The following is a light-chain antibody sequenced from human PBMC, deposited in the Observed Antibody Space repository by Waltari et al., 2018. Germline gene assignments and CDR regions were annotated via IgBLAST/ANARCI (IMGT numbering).Light chain of an antibody. V-gene: IGKV1-5*03. Sequence: DIQMTQSPSTLSPSVGDRFTITGRDSQSLSNWLAWDQQKPGKAPKVLIYKASTLESGGPSRFSGSGSVTEFTLTISSLQPDDFATYYCQQYRTLWTVGQGTKVEIK. CDR1: QSLSNW. CDR2: KAS. CDR3: QQYRTLWT. J-gene: IGKJ1*01.